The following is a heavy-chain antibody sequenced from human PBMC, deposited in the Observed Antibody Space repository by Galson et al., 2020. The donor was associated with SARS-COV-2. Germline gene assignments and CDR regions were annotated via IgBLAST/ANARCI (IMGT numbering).Heavy chain of an antibody. D-gene: IGHD3-16*01. CDR2: VYAGGRT. Sequence: SRSLSLTVAASGLSIRTTDYRRSVRQPPGGGLGFIGCVYAGGRTYYNPSLKGRFTLSLDTSKNQFSLRLTSDTAADTALYYCARQGVTMISLLTVPGWFFDLWGRGTLVTVSS. CDR3: ARQGVTMISLLTVPGWFFDL. J-gene: IGHJ2*01. V-gene: IGHV4-38-2*01. CDR1: GLSIRTTDY.